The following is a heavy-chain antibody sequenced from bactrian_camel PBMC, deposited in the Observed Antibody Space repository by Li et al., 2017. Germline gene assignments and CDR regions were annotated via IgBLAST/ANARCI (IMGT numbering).Heavy chain of an antibody. CDR2: IHTEPGTT. D-gene: IGHD7*01. J-gene: IGHJ4*01. CDR1: KWYITNYC. V-gene: IGHV3S31*01. Sequence: VQLVESGGGSVQAGESLTLSCAPSKWYITNYCLGWFRQFPGKEREGVASIHTEPGTTYYADSVKGRFTISRDNAKNTLYLQMNSLKPEDTAMYYCAAAVDGGGCWVYESWYDYWGQGTQVTVS. CDR3: AAAVDGGGCWVYESWYDY.